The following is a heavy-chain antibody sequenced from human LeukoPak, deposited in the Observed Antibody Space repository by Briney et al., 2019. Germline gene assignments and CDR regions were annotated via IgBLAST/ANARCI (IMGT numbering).Heavy chain of an antibody. CDR2: IYTSGST. CDR3: ARDYCGGDCYLDNWFDP. J-gene: IGHJ5*02. V-gene: IGHV4-61*02. Sequence: SETLSLTCTVSGGSISSGSYYWRWIRQPAGKGLEWLGRIYTSGSTNYNPSLKSRVTISVDTSKNQFSLKLSSVTAADTAVYYCARDYCGGDCYLDNWFDPWGQGTLVTVSS. CDR1: GGSISSGSYY. D-gene: IGHD2-21*01.